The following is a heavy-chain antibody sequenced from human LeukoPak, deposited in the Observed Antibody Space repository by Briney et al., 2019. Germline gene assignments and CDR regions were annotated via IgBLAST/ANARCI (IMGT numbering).Heavy chain of an antibody. V-gene: IGHV3-66*01. CDR1: GCTVSSNY. CDR3: ARVPGIAQLYGMDV. Sequence: WGSLRLSCAASGCTVSSNYMSWVRQAPGKGLEWVSVIYSGGSTYYADSVKGRFTISRDNSKSTLYLQMNSLRAEDTAVYYCARVPGIAQLYGMDVWGQGTTVTVSS. D-gene: IGHD6-13*01. CDR2: IYSGGST. J-gene: IGHJ6*02.